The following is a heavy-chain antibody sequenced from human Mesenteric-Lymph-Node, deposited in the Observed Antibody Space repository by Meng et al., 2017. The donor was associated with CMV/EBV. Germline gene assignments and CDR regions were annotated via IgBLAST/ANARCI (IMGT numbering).Heavy chain of an antibody. Sequence: GGSLRLSCAASGFTFSSYEMNWVRQAPGKGLEWVSYISSSGSTIYYADSVKGRFTISRDNAKNSLYLQMNSLRAEDTAVYYCAKGNCSSTTCYALDSWGQGTLVTVSS. J-gene: IGHJ4*02. CDR2: ISSSGSTI. CDR3: AKGNCSSTTCYALDS. V-gene: IGHV3-48*03. CDR1: GFTFSSYE. D-gene: IGHD2-2*01.